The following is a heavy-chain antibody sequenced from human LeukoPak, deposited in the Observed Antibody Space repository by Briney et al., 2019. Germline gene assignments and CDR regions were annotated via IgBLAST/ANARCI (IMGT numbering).Heavy chain of an antibody. Sequence: PSETLSLTCAVSGGSISSSNWWSWVRQPQGKGLEWIGEIYHSGSTNYNPSLKSRVTISVDKSKNQFSLKLSSVTAADTAVYYCAHHCSSTSCPDYWGQGTLVTVSS. CDR3: AHHCSSTSCPDY. CDR1: GGSISSSNW. J-gene: IGHJ4*02. D-gene: IGHD2-2*01. CDR2: IYHSGST. V-gene: IGHV4-4*02.